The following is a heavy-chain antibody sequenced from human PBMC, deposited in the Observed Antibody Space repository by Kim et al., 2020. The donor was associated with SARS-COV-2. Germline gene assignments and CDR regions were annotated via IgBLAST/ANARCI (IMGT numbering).Heavy chain of an antibody. Sequence: SETLSLTCTVSGGSISSYYWSWIRQPPGEGLEGSGYIYYSGSTNYNPSLKSRVTISVDTSKNQFSLKLSSVTAADTAVYYCARAMESTDDILIGYWYYYYYGMDVWGQGTTVTVSS. CDR2: IYYSGST. CDR1: GGSISSYY. D-gene: IGHD3-9*01. V-gene: IGHV4-59*13. J-gene: IGHJ6*02. CDR3: ARAMESTDDILIGYWYYYYYGMDV.